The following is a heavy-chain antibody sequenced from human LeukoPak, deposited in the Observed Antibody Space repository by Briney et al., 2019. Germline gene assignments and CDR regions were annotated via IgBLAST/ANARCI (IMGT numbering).Heavy chain of an antibody. CDR1: GGSISSYY. J-gene: IGHJ3*02. D-gene: IGHD3-22*01. CDR2: IYYTGDA. Sequence: SETLSLTCIVSGGSISSYYWGWIRQPPGKGLEYIGTIYYTGDAYYNPSLKGRVTISIDTSRKQFSLRLNSVTAADTAVYYCARVESGYYDSFDIWGQGTMVIVSS. CDR3: ARVESGYYDSFDI. V-gene: IGHV4-39*07.